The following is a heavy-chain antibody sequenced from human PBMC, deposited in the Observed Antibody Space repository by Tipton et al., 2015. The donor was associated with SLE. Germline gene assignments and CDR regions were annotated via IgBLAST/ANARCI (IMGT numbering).Heavy chain of an antibody. D-gene: IGHD4-17*01. CDR1: GGSFSGYY. Sequence: GLVKPSETLSLTCTVYGGSFSGYYWSWIRQPPGKGLEWIGEINHSGSTNYNPSLKSRVTISVDTSKNQFSLKLSSVTAADTAVYYCARSGYTVTYGMDVWGKGTTVTVSS. J-gene: IGHJ6*04. CDR3: ARSGYTVTYGMDV. CDR2: INHSGST. V-gene: IGHV4-34*01.